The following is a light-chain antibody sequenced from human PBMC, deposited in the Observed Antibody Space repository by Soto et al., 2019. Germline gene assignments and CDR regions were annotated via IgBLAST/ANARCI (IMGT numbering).Light chain of an antibody. V-gene: IGKV1-5*03. Sequence: DIQMTQSPSTLSASVGDRVTITCRASQSISSWLAWYQQKPGKAPKLLIYKASSLKSGVPSRFSGSGSGTAFTLTISSLQPDDFATYYCQQYNSYSPWTFGQGTKVEIK. CDR2: KAS. J-gene: IGKJ1*01. CDR3: QQYNSYSPWT. CDR1: QSISSW.